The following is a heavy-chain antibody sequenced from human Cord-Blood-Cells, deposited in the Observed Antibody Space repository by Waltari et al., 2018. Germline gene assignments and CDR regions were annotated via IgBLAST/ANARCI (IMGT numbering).Heavy chain of an antibody. CDR2: ISYDGSNK. CDR3: ASQLGMGAFDI. D-gene: IGHD7-27*01. Sequence: QVQLVESGGGVVQPGRSLRLSCAASGFTFRSYAMNWVRQAPGKGLEWVAVISYDGSNKYYADSVKGRFTISRDNSKNTLYLQMNSLRAEDTAVYYCASQLGMGAFDIWGQGTMVTVSS. CDR1: GFTFRSYA. V-gene: IGHV3-30-3*01. J-gene: IGHJ3*02.